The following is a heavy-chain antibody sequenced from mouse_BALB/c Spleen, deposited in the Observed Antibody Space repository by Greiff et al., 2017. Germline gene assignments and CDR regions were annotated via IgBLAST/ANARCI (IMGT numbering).Heavy chain of an antibody. D-gene: IGHD1-1*01. CDR1: GYTFTSYW. Sequence: QVQLQQPGAELVKPGASVKLSCKASGYTFTSYWMHWVKQRPGQGLEWIGEINPSNGRTNYNEKFKSKATLTVDKSSSTAYMQLSSLTSEDSAVYYCARWHYYGSTGVFAYWGQGTLVTVSA. CDR3: ARWHYYGSTGVFAY. V-gene: IGHV1S81*02. CDR2: INPSNGRT. J-gene: IGHJ3*01.